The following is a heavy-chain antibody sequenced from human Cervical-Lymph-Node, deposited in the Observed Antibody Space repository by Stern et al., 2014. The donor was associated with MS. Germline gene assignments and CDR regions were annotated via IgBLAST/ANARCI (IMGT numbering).Heavy chain of an antibody. D-gene: IGHD1-26*01. Sequence: VQLVESGAEVKKPGSSVKVSCKASGVTFSSYAISWVRQAPGQGLEWMGGIIPIFGTANYAQRFQGRVTIPADESTRTAYMELSSLRSEDTAVYYCARAGVGATIDYYYGMDVWGQGTTVTVSS. CDR2: IIPIFGTA. CDR1: GVTFSSYA. CDR3: ARAGVGATIDYYYGMDV. J-gene: IGHJ6*02. V-gene: IGHV1-69*01.